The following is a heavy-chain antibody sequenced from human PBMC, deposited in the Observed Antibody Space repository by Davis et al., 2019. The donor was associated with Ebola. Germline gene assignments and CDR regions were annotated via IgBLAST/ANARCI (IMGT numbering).Heavy chain of an antibody. V-gene: IGHV4-34*01. CDR3: ARHKGGTMIVVASDP. Sequence: PSETLSLTCAVYGGSFSGYYWSWIRQPPGKGLEWIGEINHSGSTNYNPSLKSRVTISVDTSKSQFSLKLSSVTAADTAVYYCARHKGGTMIVVASDPWGQGTLVTVSS. CDR2: INHSGST. D-gene: IGHD3-22*01. J-gene: IGHJ5*02. CDR1: GGSFSGYY.